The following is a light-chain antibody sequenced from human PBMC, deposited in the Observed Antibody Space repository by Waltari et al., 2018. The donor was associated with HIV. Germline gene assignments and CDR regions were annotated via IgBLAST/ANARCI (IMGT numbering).Light chain of an antibody. CDR1: RADIGTFDY. Sequence: QSALSQPASVSGSPGQSITISCFGTRADIGTFDYVSCYQQYAGKAPRLLIYDVNVRSSGVSNRFSGSKSGDTASLTISGLQTEDEADYYCSAYTFSNIPLFGGGTKLTVL. V-gene: IGLV2-14*03. CDR2: DVN. CDR3: SAYTFSNIPL. J-gene: IGLJ3*02.